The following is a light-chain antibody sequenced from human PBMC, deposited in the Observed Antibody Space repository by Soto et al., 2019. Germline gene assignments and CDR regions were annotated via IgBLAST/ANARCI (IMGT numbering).Light chain of an antibody. CDR2: AAS. J-gene: IGKJ5*01. CDR1: QGISSY. Sequence: DIQLTQSPSFLSASVGDRVTITCRASQGISSYLAWYQQKPGKVPKLLIYAASTLQSGVPSRFSGSGSGTEVTLTISSLQPEDFATYYCQQLNTYPITFGQGTRLEIK. CDR3: QQLNTYPIT. V-gene: IGKV1-9*01.